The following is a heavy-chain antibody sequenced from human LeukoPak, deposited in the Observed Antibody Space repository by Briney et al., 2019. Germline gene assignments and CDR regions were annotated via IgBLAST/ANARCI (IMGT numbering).Heavy chain of an antibody. J-gene: IGHJ4*02. CDR1: GYTFNDYY. D-gene: IGHD3-9*01. Sequence: VKISCNASGYTFNDYYIHWVQQATGKGREWMGRVDLEDGDTIYAEKFQGRVTVTADTSTDTAYMHLSSLRSFDTAVYYCARVSRSFDWLSSYFDFWGQGTLVSVSS. V-gene: IGHV1-69-2*01. CDR2: VDLEDGDT. CDR3: ARVSRSFDWLSSYFDF.